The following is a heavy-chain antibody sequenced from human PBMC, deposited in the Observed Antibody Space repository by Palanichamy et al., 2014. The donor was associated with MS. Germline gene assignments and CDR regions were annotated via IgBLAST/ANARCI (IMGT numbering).Heavy chain of an antibody. V-gene: IGHV3-11*06. D-gene: IGHD4-17*01. J-gene: IGHJ4*02. CDR3: ARDRGDFGVIYYFDY. Sequence: KGRFTISRDNAKNSLYLQMNSLRAEDTAVYYCARDRGDFGVIYYFDYWGQGALVTVSS.